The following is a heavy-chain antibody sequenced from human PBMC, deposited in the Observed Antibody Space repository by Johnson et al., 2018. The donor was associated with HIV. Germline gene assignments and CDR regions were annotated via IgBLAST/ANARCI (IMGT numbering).Heavy chain of an antibody. V-gene: IGHV3-30*03. CDR2: ISYDGSNK. Sequence: QVQLVESGGGVVQPGRSLRLSCAASGFTFSSYVMHWVRQAPGKGLEWVAVISYDGSNKYFADSVKGRFTISRDNLNNTLYLQMNSLRTEDTAVYYCARGRTQFLEGGAFDIWGQGTMVTVSS. CDR1: GFTFSSYV. CDR3: ARGRTQFLEGGAFDI. D-gene: IGHD3-3*01. J-gene: IGHJ3*02.